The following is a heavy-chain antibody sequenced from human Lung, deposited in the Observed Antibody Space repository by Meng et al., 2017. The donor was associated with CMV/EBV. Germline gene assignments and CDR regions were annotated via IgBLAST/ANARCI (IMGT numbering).Heavy chain of an antibody. V-gene: IGHV3-23*01. CDR1: GFIFGTFA. CDR2: LSGSGGST. D-gene: IGHD6-13*01. CDR3: AKEPRSWYGGDGFDV. J-gene: IGHJ3*01. Sequence: GESLKISCAASGFIFGTFAMTWVRQAPGKGLEWVSSLSGSGGSTYYADSVKGRFIISGDSPKNTVFLQMNSLRAEDTAVYYCAKEPRSWYGGDGFDVWGHGTXVTVSS.